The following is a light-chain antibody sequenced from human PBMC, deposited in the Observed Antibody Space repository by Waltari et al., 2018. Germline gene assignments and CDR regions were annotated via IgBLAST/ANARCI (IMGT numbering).Light chain of an antibody. CDR3: QQTYSFPLT. CDR1: QYIRNW. CDR2: AAP. V-gene: IGKV1-12*01. J-gene: IGKJ4*01. Sequence: DIQMTQSPSSVSASVGDRVTITCRASQYIRNWLAWYQQKPGKAPELLISAAPTLQSGVPSRFSGSGSGTDFTLTISSLQPEDFATYYCQQTYSFPLTFGGGTKVEIK.